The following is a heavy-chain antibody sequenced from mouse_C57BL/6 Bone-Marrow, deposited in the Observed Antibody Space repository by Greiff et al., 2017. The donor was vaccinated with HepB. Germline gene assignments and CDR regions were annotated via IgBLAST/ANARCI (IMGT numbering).Heavy chain of an antibody. D-gene: IGHD2-4*01. J-gene: IGHJ3*01. CDR3: TPNYDYDGRGFAY. CDR1: GFTFSDAW. V-gene: IGHV6-6*01. CDR2: IRNKANNHAT. Sequence: EVMLVESGGGLVQPGGSMKLSCAASGFTFSDAWMDWVRQSPEKGLEWVAEIRNKANNHATYYAESVKGRFTISRDDSKSSVYLQMNSLRAEDTGIYYCTPNYDYDGRGFAYWGQGTLVTVSA.